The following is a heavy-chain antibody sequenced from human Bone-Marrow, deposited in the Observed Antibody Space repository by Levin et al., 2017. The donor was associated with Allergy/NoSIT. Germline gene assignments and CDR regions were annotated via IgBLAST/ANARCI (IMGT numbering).Heavy chain of an antibody. CDR3: ASSGYCSSTSCYPYNWFDP. CDR2: IYHSGST. CDR1: GGSISSSNW. D-gene: IGHD2-2*01. V-gene: IGHV4-4*02. Sequence: SETLSLTCAVSGGSISSSNWWSWVRQPPGKGLEWIGEIYHSGSTNYNPSLKSRVTISVDKSKNQFSLKLSSVTAADTAVYYCASSGYCSSTSCYPYNWFDPWGQGTLVTVSS. J-gene: IGHJ5*02.